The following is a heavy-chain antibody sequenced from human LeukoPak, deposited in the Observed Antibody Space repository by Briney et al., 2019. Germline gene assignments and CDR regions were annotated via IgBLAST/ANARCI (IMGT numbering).Heavy chain of an antibody. J-gene: IGHJ4*02. CDR3: ARLYSSSWDYYFDY. CDR1: GGSISGYY. Sequence: SETLSLTCTVSGGSISGYYWSWIRQPPGKGLEWIGYIYYSGSTNYNPSLKSRVTISVDTSKNQFSLKLSSVTAADTAVYYCARLYSSSWDYYFDYWGQGTLVTVSS. D-gene: IGHD6-13*01. CDR2: IYYSGST. V-gene: IGHV4-59*08.